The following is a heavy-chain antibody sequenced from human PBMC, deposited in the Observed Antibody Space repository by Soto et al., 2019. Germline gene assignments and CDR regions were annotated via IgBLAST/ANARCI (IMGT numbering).Heavy chain of an antibody. CDR2: IYYSGST. CDR3: ARDPTASLFGFGELYAYYGMDV. J-gene: IGHJ6*02. CDR1: GGSISSGGYY. D-gene: IGHD3-10*01. V-gene: IGHV4-31*03. Sequence: PSETLSLTCTVSGGSISSGGYYWSWIRQHPGKGLELIGYIYYSGSTYYNPSLKSRVTISVDTSKNQFSLKLSSVTAADTAVYYCARDPTASLFGFGELYAYYGMDVWGQGTTVTVSS.